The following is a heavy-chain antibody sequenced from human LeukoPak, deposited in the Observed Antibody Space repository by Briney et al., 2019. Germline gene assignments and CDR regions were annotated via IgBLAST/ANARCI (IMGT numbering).Heavy chain of an antibody. Sequence: SGTLSLTCTVSGGSISSYYWSWIRQPPGKGLAWIGYMYYSGSTNYNPSLKSRVTISVDTSKNQFSLKLSSVTAADTAVYYCAREREERLGYCSSTSCYWRYYFDYWGQGTLVTVSS. CDR1: GGSISSYY. V-gene: IGHV4-59*01. J-gene: IGHJ4*02. CDR2: MYYSGST. CDR3: AREREERLGYCSSTSCYWRYYFDY. D-gene: IGHD2-2*01.